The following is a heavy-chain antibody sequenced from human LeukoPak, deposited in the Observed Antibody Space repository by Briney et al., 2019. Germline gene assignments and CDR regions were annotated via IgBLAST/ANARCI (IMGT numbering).Heavy chain of an antibody. D-gene: IGHD2-2*01. CDR3: ARDRQDIVGVNWFDP. J-gene: IGHJ5*02. Sequence: PSETLSLTCTVSGGSISSYYWSWIRQPAGKGLEWIGRIYTSGSTNYNPSLKSRVTMSVDTSKNQFSLKLSSVTAADTAVYYCARDRQDIVGVNWFDPWGQGTLVTVSS. CDR2: IYTSGST. CDR1: GGSISSYY. V-gene: IGHV4-4*07.